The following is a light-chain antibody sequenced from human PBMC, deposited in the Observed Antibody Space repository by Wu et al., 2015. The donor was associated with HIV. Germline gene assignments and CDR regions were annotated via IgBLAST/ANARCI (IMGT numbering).Light chain of an antibody. CDR3: QQANSFPYS. CDR2: DAS. V-gene: IGKV3-11*01. Sequence: EIVLTQSPATVSLSPGERATLSCRASQSVSSHLAWYQQKSGQAPRLLIYDASNRATGIPARFSGSGSGADFTLTISSLEPEDFATYYCQQANSFPYSFGQGTKLEIK. J-gene: IGKJ2*03. CDR1: QSVSSH.